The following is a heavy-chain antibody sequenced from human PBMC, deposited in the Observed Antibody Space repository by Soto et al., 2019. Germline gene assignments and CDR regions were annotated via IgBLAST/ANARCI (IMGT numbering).Heavy chain of an antibody. V-gene: IGHV3-11*01. CDR3: VREVAGNYYEGGPF. Sequence: QVQLVESGGGLVKPGGSLRLSCAASGFSFSDYYMSWIRQAPGKGLQWVSFISSGGGTTHYADSVRGRFTVSRDNAKNALYLQMNSLRADDTAVYYCVREVAGNYYEGGPFWGQGTLVTVSS. D-gene: IGHD3-22*01. CDR2: ISSGGGTT. CDR1: GFSFSDYY. J-gene: IGHJ4*02.